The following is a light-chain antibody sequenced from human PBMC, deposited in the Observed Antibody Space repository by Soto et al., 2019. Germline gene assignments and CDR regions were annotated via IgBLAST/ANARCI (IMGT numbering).Light chain of an antibody. CDR2: GTS. CDR1: QRSSSSY. V-gene: IGKV3-20*01. Sequence: ESVLTQSPGTLSLSPGERATLSCRASQRSSSSYFAWYQQKPGQAPRLLIYGTSSRATGIPDRFSGSGSGTDFTLTISRVEPEDFAGYYCRQYGSSPGTFGQGTKVEIK. J-gene: IGKJ1*01. CDR3: RQYGSSPGT.